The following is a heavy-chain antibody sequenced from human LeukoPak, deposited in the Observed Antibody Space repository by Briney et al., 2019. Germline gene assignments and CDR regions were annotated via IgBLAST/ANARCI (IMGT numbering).Heavy chain of an antibody. CDR2: ISGSGGST. J-gene: IGHJ4*02. V-gene: IGHV3-23*01. CDR1: GFTFSSYA. Sequence: GGSLRLSCAASGFTFSSYAMSWVRQAPGKGLEWVSAISGSGGSTYYVDSVKGRFTISRDNSKNTLYLQMNSLRAEDTAVYYCAKDRCSTSCYFDYWGQGTLVTVSS. D-gene: IGHD2-2*01. CDR3: AKDRCSTSCYFDY.